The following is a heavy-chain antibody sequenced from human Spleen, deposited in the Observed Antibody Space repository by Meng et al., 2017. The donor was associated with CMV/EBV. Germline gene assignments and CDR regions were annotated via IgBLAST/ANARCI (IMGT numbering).Heavy chain of an antibody. CDR3: ARDRLYDFWSGSIDY. J-gene: IGHJ4*02. CDR1: GYTFTDYL. Sequence: ASVKVSCKASGYTFTDYLIHWVRQAPGRGLEWMGWINPNDGATNYAQRFQDRITMTRDTSIRTAYMDMTGLTFDDTAVYYCARDRLYDFWSGSIDYWGQGTLVTVSS. CDR2: INPNDGAT. D-gene: IGHD3-3*01. V-gene: IGHV1-2*02.